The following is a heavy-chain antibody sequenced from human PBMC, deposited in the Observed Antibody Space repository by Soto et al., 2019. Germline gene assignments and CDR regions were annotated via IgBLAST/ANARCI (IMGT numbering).Heavy chain of an antibody. Sequence: GGSLRLSCAASGFTFSSYWMSWVRQAPGKGLEWVANIKQDGSERYYGDSVKGRFTISRDNAKNSLYKQMNSLRTEDAAVEDWARGIRAAADDYNDGMDDWGQGTMVTVSS. V-gene: IGHV3-7*01. J-gene: IGHJ6*02. CDR2: IKQDGSER. D-gene: IGHD6-13*01. CDR3: ARGIRAAADDYNDGMDD. CDR1: GFTFSSYW.